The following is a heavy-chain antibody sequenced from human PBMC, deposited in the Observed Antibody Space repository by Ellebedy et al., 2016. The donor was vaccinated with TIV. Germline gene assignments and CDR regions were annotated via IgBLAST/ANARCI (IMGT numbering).Heavy chain of an antibody. J-gene: IGHJ4*02. Sequence: GESLKISCAASGFTFSSYAMSWVRQAPGKGLEWVSYISSSGSTIYYADSVKGRFTISRDNAKNSLYLQMNSLRAEDTAVYYCARDGEGSRIQGFDYWGQGTLVTVSS. D-gene: IGHD5-18*01. CDR3: ARDGEGSRIQGFDY. V-gene: IGHV3-48*04. CDR2: ISSSGSTI. CDR1: GFTFSSYA.